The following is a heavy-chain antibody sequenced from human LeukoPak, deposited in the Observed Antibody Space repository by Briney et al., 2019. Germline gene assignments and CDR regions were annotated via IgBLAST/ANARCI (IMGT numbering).Heavy chain of an antibody. V-gene: IGHV4-4*07. CDR1: GGYISHYY. Sequence: PSETLSLTCSVSGGYISHYYWSWIRQSAEKGLEWIGRIYYSGSTEYNPSLKSRVTMSVDSSKNQFSLKLSSVTAADTAVYYCARIRYSSGWGYYYMDVWGKGTTVTISS. D-gene: IGHD6-19*01. CDR2: IYYSGST. CDR3: ARIRYSSGWGYYYMDV. J-gene: IGHJ6*03.